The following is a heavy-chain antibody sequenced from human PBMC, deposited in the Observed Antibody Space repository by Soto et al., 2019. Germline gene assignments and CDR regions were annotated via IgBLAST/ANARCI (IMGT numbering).Heavy chain of an antibody. CDR2: ISRSSRCT. V-gene: IGHV3-21*04. Sequence: GGSLRLSCAASGFTFSSYSMNWVRQAPGKGLEWVSSISRSSRCTYYADSVKGRFTISRDNSKNTLFLQMNSLRAEDTAVYHCAKAVMVRGIYYGMDVRGQGTTVTVSS. J-gene: IGHJ6*02. CDR1: GFTFSSYS. CDR3: AKAVMVRGIYYGMDV. D-gene: IGHD3-10*01.